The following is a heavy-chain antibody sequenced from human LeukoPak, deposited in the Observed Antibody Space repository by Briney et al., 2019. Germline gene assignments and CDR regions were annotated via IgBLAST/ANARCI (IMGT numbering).Heavy chain of an antibody. CDR2: MYYSGST. Sequence: PPETLSLTCTVSGGSISNSSYYWGWIRQPPGKGLEWIVSMYYSGSTYSNPSLKSRATISVDTSKNQVSLKLSSVTAADTAVYYCARHGRMGTINPSYWGQGTLVSVSS. CDR3: ARHGRMGTINPSY. CDR1: GGSISNSSYY. J-gene: IGHJ4*02. D-gene: IGHD5-24*01. V-gene: IGHV4-39*01.